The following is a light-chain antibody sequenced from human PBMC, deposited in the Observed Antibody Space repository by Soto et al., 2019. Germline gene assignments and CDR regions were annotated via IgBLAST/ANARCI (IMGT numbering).Light chain of an antibody. V-gene: IGKV3-20*01. CDR3: RQYGRSPWT. CDR2: GAS. Sequence: EIVLTQSPGTLSLSPGEIATLSCRASQSVSSSYLAWYQQKPGQAPRLLIYGASSRASGIPDRFSGSGSGTDFTLTISRVEPEDFAVYCCRQYGRSPWTFGQGTKVEIK. J-gene: IGKJ1*01. CDR1: QSVSSSY.